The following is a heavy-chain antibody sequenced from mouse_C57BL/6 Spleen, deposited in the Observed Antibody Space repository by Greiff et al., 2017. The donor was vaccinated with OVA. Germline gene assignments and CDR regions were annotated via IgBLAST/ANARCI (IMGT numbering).Heavy chain of an antibody. V-gene: IGHV1-66*01. CDR3: ARSREAMDY. Sequence: VQLVESGPELVKPGASVKISCKASGYSFTSYYIHWVKQRPGQGLEWIGWIYPGSGNTKYNEKFKGKATLTADTSSSTAYMQLSSLTSEDSAVYYCARSREAMDYWGQGTSVTVSS. CDR2: IYPGSGNT. CDR1: GYSFTSYY. J-gene: IGHJ4*01. D-gene: IGHD3-1*01.